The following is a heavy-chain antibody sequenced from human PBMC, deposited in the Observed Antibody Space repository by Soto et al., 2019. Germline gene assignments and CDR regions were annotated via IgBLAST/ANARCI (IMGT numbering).Heavy chain of an antibody. CDR2: VYYSGRT. Sequence: ETRSLTCTVSGGSISSCNHYWGWILQHPGKGLEGIGSVYYSGRTWYTPPPKTRVTISVDPSKNQFSLKLSSVTAADTAVYYCARRSSTAGATIFDYWGQGTLVTVS. CDR3: ARRSSTAGATIFDY. V-gene: IGHV4-39*01. D-gene: IGHD5-12*01. J-gene: IGHJ4*02. CDR1: GGSISSCNHY.